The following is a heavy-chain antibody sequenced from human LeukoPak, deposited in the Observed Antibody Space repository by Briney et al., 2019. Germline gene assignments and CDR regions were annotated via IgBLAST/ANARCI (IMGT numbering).Heavy chain of an antibody. CDR2: IYTSGST. CDR1: GGSIGSGSYY. D-gene: IGHD3-10*01. Sequence: SETLSLTCTVSGGSIGSGSYYWSWIRQPAGKGLEWIGRIYTSGSTNYNPSLKSRVTISVDTSKNQFSLKLSSVTAADTAVYYCAREGVRGVIGVYYYYMDVWGKGTTVTVSS. V-gene: IGHV4-61*02. J-gene: IGHJ6*03. CDR3: AREGVRGVIGVYYYYMDV.